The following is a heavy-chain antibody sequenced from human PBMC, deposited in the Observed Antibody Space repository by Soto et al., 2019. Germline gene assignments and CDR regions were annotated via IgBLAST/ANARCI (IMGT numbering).Heavy chain of an antibody. CDR1: GFAFNNYV. J-gene: IGHJ4*02. V-gene: IGHV3-21*01. CDR2: ISKSDYT. D-gene: IGHD3-22*01. Sequence: PGGSLRLSCTVSGFAFNNYVINWVRQAPGKGLEWVSSISKSDYTYYSDSVKGRFTISRDNAKNSVSLQMNTLRVEDTAVYYCAREDSIIIPDVSDFWGQGNLVTVSS. CDR3: AREDSIIIPDVSDF.